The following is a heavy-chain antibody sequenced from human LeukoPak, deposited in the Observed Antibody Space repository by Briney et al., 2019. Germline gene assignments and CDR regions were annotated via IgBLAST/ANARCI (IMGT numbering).Heavy chain of an antibody. CDR2: VYYNGVT. J-gene: IGHJ6*03. CDR1: GGSISSSSYY. D-gene: IGHD1-1*01. CDR3: ARGGGTTFYYYYYMTS. V-gene: IGHV4-39*07. Sequence: SETLSLTCTVSGGSISSSSYYWGWIRQPPGKGLEWIGSVYYNGVTYYKSSLKSRVTISVDTSKNQFSLKLSSVTAADTAVYYCARGGGTTFYYYYYMTSGAKGPRSPSP.